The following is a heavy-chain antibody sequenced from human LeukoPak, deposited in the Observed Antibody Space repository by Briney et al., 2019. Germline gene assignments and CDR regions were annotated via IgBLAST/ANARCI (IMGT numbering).Heavy chain of an antibody. Sequence: GRSLRLSCAASGFTFSSYGMHWVRQAPGKGLEWVSAISGSGGSTYYADSVKGRFTISRDNSKNTLYLQMNSLRAEDTAVYYCAKDNAEYYNSSGYYYWGQGTLVTVSS. CDR1: GFTFSSYG. D-gene: IGHD3-22*01. J-gene: IGHJ4*02. CDR3: AKDNAEYYNSSGYYY. V-gene: IGHV3-23*01. CDR2: ISGSGGST.